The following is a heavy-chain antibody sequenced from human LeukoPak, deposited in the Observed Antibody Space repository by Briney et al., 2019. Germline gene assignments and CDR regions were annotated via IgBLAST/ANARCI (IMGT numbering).Heavy chain of an antibody. J-gene: IGHJ3*02. CDR3: ARGMAGYDAFDI. CDR1: GGYLSCYH. CDR2: IHYIGRT. Sequence: NPAETLPLTCCLSGGYLSCYHWRWMGEPPGRGVEGIEYIHYIGRTKYNPSLEIRITISVATPKNPFPLMLSSVTRAYTRVCCCARGMAGYDAFDIWGQGTMVTVSS. D-gene: IGHD6-19*01. V-gene: IGHV4-59*08.